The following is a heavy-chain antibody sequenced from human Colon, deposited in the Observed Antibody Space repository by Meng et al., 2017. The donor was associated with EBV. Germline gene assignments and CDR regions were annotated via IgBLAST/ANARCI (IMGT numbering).Heavy chain of an antibody. Sequence: QGQLQESGPGLLKPSEALSLTCTVAGGSIGSYYWSWIRQPPGKGLEWIGYIYYSGSTNYNPSLKSRVTISVDTSKNQFSLKLSSVTAADTAVYYCARHFINWFDPWGQGTLVTVSS. CDR3: ARHFINWFDP. V-gene: IGHV4-59*08. J-gene: IGHJ5*02. CDR2: IYYSGST. CDR1: GGSIGSYY.